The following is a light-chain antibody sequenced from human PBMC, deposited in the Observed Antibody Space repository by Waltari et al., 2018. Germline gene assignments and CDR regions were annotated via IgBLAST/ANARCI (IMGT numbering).Light chain of an antibody. CDR2: EAS. Sequence: EVVMTQSPATLSVSPGERATLSCRASQSVTSNLAWYQQKPGQAPRLLIYEASTRATGISARFRGSGSGTQFTLTISSLQSEDSAVYYCQQYKRWPPITFGQGTRLEIK. CDR1: QSVTSN. CDR3: QQYKRWPPIT. V-gene: IGKV3-15*01. J-gene: IGKJ5*01.